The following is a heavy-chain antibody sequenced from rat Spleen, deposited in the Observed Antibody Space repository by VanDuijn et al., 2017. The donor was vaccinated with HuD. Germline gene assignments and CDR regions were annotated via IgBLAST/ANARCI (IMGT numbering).Heavy chain of an antibody. J-gene: IGHJ4*01. CDR3: AREYTTDYYYFRLVMDA. Sequence: VQLKESGPGLVQPGRSLRLSCAASGFNFNDYWMGWVRQAPGKGLEWIGEINKDGSTINYTPSLKDKFTISRDSAQNTLYLQMSKLGSEDTAIYYCAREYTTDYYYFRLVMDAWGQGASVTVSS. D-gene: IGHD1-6*01. CDR2: INKDGSTI. CDR1: GFNFNDYW. V-gene: IGHV4-2*01.